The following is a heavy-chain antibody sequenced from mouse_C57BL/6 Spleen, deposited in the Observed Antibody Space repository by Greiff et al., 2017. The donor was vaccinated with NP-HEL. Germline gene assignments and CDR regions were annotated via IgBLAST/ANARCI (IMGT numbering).Heavy chain of an antibody. V-gene: IGHV1-61*01. CDR3: ERYYYGIAY. J-gene: IGHJ3*01. Sequence: QVQLQQPGAELVRPGSSVKLSCKASGYTFTSYWMDWVKQRPGQGLEWIGNIYPSDSETHYNQKFKDKATLTVDKSSSTAYMQLSSLTSEDSAVYYCERYYYGIAYWGQGTLVTVSA. CDR2: IYPSDSET. CDR1: GYTFTSYW. D-gene: IGHD1-1*01.